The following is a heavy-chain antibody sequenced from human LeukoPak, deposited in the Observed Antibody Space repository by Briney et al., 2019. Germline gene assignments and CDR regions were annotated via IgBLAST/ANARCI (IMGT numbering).Heavy chain of an antibody. CDR1: GFTVSSNY. Sequence: GGSLRLSCAASGFTVSSNYMSWVRQAPGKGLEWVSVIYSGGSTYDADSVKARFTISRDNSKNTLYLQMNSLRAEDTAVYYCAKGGYSYGYYFDYWGQGTLVTVSS. CDR3: AKGGYSYGYYFDY. J-gene: IGHJ4*02. D-gene: IGHD5-18*01. CDR2: IYSGGST. V-gene: IGHV3-66*01.